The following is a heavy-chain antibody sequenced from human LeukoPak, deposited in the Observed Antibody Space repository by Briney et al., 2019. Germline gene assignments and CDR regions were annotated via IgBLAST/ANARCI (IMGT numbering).Heavy chain of an antibody. CDR1: GYTFTSYG. CDR3: ASSLVGALEDAFDI. J-gene: IGHJ3*02. D-gene: IGHD1-26*01. V-gene: IGHV1-18*01. CDR2: ISAYNGNT. Sequence: ASVKVSCKASGYTFTSYGISWVRQAPGQGLEWMGWISAYNGNTNYAQKLQRRVTMTTDTSTSTAYMELRSLSSDDTAVYYCASSLVGALEDAFDIWGQGTMVTVSS.